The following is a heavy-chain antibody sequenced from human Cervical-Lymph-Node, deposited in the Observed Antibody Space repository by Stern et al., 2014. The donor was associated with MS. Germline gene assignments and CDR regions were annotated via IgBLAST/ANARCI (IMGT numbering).Heavy chain of an antibody. CDR2: TNPNSGDS. V-gene: IGHV1-2*06. D-gene: IGHD5-18*01. Sequence: DQLVESGVEVKKPGASVVISCKAAGYSFTGNYIHWLRQAPGQGLEWMGRTNPNSGDSNYALKFQGRVTMTRDTSITTAYMNLNRLGIDDTAVYYCARERGRAGPAMADYWGQGTLVTVSS. J-gene: IGHJ4*02. CDR3: ARERGRAGPAMADY. CDR1: GYSFTGNY.